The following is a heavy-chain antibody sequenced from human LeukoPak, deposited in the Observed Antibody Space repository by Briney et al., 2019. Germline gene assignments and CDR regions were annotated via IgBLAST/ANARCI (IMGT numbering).Heavy chain of an antibody. J-gene: IGHJ4*02. CDR1: GFTFSSYS. D-gene: IGHD3-3*01. Sequence: GGSLRLSCAASGFTFSSYSMNWVRQAPGKGLEWVPSISSSSSYIYYADSVKGRFTISRDNAKNSLYLQMNSLRAEDTAVYYCAGRRITIFGVVINDYWGQGTLVTVSS. CDR2: ISSSSSYI. V-gene: IGHV3-21*01. CDR3: AGRRITIFGVVINDY.